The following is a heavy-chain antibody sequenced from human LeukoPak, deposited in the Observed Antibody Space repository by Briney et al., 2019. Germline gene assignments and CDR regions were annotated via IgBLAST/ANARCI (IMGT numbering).Heavy chain of an antibody. V-gene: IGHV5-51*01. D-gene: IGHD2-2*01. CDR2: IYPDDSNT. CDR3: ALQPGYCSSASCSHFDF. Sequence: GESLRISCKGSGYKFTNYWIVWVRQMPGKGLEWMGIIYPDDSNTRYSPSFQGQVTISVDKSFGTAYLQWNSLKASDTAMYYCALQPGYCSSASCSHFDFWGQGTLVTVSS. CDR1: GYKFTNYW. J-gene: IGHJ4*02.